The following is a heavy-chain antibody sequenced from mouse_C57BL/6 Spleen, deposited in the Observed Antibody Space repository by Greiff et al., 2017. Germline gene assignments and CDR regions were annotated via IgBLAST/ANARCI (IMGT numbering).Heavy chain of an antibody. V-gene: IGHV7-1*01. J-gene: IGHJ4*01. CDR2: SRNKANDYTT. CDR1: GFTFSDFY. D-gene: IGHD1-1*02. Sequence: EVMLVESGGGLVQSGRSLRLSCATSGFTFSDFYMEWVRQAPGKGLEWIAASRNKANDYTTEYSASVKGRFIVSRDTSQSILYLQMNALRAEDTAIYYCARDALWYAMDYWGQGTSVTVSS. CDR3: ARDALWYAMDY.